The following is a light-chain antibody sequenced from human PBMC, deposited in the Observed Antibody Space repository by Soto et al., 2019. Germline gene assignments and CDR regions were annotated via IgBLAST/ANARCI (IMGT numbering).Light chain of an antibody. Sequence: EIVKTQSPSTLSVSPGDRATFSCRASPTVSSNSAWYQQKPRLSPRLLNYGASARVTGIPAMFSGSGSGTEFTLTISSLLSEDFAVYYCQQYNNWSKTFSQGTQVHIK. CDR1: PTVSSN. V-gene: IGKV3-15*01. CDR2: GAS. CDR3: QQYNNWSKT. J-gene: IGKJ1*01.